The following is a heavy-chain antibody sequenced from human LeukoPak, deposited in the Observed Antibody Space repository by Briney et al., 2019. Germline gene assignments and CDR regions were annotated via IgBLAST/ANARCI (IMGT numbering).Heavy chain of an antibody. V-gene: IGHV1-46*01. CDR1: GYTFTSYY. J-gene: IGHJ4*02. Sequence: GASVKISCKASGYTFTSYYLHWVRQAPGQGLEWMGTINPSGGSTNYAQKFQGRATMTRDTPTNTVYMDLSSLGSQDTAVYYCARDLYFGSGSPLDFWGQGTLVTVSS. CDR2: INPSGGST. CDR3: ARDLYFGSGSPLDF. D-gene: IGHD3-10*01.